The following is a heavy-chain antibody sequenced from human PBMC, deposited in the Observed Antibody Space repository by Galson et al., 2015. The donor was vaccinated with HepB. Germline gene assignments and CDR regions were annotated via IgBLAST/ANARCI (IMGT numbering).Heavy chain of an antibody. V-gene: IGHV3-48*02. J-gene: IGHJ4*02. CDR1: GFTFSSFH. CDR2: ISSSSNAI. D-gene: IGHD4-17*01. Sequence: SLRLSCAASGFTFSSFHMNWVRQAPGKGLEWISFISSSSNAIYYADSVEGRFTISRDNAKNSLYLQMNSLRDEDTAVYFCVGGRDYAFRYWGQGTLVTVSS. CDR3: VGGRDYAFRY.